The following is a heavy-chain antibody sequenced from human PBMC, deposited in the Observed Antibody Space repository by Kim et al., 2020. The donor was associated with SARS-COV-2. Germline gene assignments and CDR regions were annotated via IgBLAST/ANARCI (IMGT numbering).Heavy chain of an antibody. D-gene: IGHD6-19*01. CDR1: GFTFTSSA. Sequence: SVKVSCKASGFTFTSSAVQWVRQARGQRLEWIGWIVVGSGNTNYAQKFQERVTITRDMSTSTAYMELSSLRSEDTAVYYCAADRGAVAGTGLDAFDIWGQGTMVTVSS. V-gene: IGHV1-58*01. CDR2: IVVGSGNT. CDR3: AADRGAVAGTGLDAFDI. J-gene: IGHJ3*02.